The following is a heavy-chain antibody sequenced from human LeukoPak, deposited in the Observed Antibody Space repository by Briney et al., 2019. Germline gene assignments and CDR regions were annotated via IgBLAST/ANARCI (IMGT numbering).Heavy chain of an antibody. J-gene: IGHJ4*02. CDR3: ARVSRGYVGYFDY. CDR2: IWYDGSNK. V-gene: IGHV3-33*01. D-gene: IGHD5-12*01. CDR1: GFTFSSYG. Sequence: GGSLRLSCAASGFTFSSYGMHWVRQAPGKGLEWVAAIWYDGSNKYYADSVKGRFTISRDNSKNTLYLQMNSLRAEDTAVYYCARVSRGYVGYFDYWGQGTLVTVSS.